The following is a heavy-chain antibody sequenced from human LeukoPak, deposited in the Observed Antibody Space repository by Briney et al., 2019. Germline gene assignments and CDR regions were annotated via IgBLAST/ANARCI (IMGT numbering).Heavy chain of an antibody. CDR3: AKGLPVSLLWFGDAFDI. CDR1: GFTFDDYA. D-gene: IGHD3-10*01. V-gene: IGHV3-9*01. J-gene: IGHJ3*02. Sequence: QPGRSLRLSCAASGFTFDDYAMHWVRQAPGKGLEWVSGISWNSGSIGYADSVKLRFTISRDNAKNSLYLQMNSLRAADTALYYCAKGLPVSLLWFGDAFDIWGQGTMVTVSS. CDR2: ISWNSGSI.